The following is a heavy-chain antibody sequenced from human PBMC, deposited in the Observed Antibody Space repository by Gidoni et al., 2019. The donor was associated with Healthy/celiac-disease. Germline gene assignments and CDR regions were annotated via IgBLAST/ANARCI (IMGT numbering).Heavy chain of an antibody. CDR3: TTDLAYGDSDY. CDR2: SKSKTDGGTT. D-gene: IGHD4-17*01. J-gene: IGHJ4*02. Sequence: EVQLVESGGGLVKPGGSLRLSCAASGFTFSNAWMSWVRQAPGKGLEWVGRSKSKTDGGTTDYAAPVKGRFTISRDYSKNTLYLQMNSLKTEDTAVYYCTTDLAYGDSDYWGQGTLVTVAS. V-gene: IGHV3-15*01. CDR1: GFTFSNAW.